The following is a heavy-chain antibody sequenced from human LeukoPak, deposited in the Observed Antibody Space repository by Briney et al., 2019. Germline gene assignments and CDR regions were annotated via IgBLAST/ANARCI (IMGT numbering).Heavy chain of an antibody. V-gene: IGHV3-15*01. CDR1: GFTFSYAW. CDR3: TTNYYF. D-gene: IGHD3-10*01. J-gene: IGHJ4*02. Sequence: TGGSLRLSCAASGFTFSYAWMSWVRQAPGKGLEWVGRIKSKIEGGTTDYAEPVKGRFTISRDDSKNTLYQQMSSLKTEDTAVYYCTTNYYFWGQGTLVTVSS. CDR2: IKSKIEGGTT.